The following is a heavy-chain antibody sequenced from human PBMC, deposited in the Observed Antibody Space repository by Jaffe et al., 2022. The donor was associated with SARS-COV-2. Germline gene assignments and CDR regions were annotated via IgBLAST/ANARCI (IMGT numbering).Heavy chain of an antibody. CDR3: ARDYRRDWYEPYYFDS. CDR1: GFDFSSYW. J-gene: IGHJ4*02. Sequence: EVQLVESGGGLVQPGGSLRLSCAASGFDFSSYWMTWVRQAPGKGLEWVANIKQDGSEKYYVDSVKGRFTISRDNAKKSLYLQMESLRAEDTAVYYCARDYRRDWYEPYYFDSWGQGTQVTVSS. D-gene: IGHD1-1*01. V-gene: IGHV3-7*01. CDR2: IKQDGSEK.